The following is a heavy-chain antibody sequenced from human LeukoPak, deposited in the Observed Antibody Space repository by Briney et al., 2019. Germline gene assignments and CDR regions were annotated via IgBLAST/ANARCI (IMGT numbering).Heavy chain of an antibody. Sequence: PAASVKVSCKASGGTFSIYAISWVRQAPGQVLEWMGRIIPIFGIANYAQKFQSRVTITADKSTSTAYMELSSLRSEDTAVYYCARDLAVAGTLDGMDVWGQGTTVTVSS. D-gene: IGHD6-19*01. CDR3: ARDLAVAGTLDGMDV. CDR1: GGTFSIYA. V-gene: IGHV1-69*04. J-gene: IGHJ6*02. CDR2: IIPIFGIA.